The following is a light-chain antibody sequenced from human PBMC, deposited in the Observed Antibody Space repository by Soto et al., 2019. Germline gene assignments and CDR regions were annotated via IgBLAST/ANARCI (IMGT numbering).Light chain of an antibody. J-gene: IGLJ1*01. CDR3: CSYAGTYSYV. CDR1: SSDVGGYNY. CDR2: DVS. V-gene: IGLV2-11*01. Sequence: QSVLTQRPSVSGSPGQSVTISCTGTSSDVGGYNYVSWYQQHPGKAPKLMIYDVSKRPSGVPDRFSASKSGNTASLTISGLQAEDEADYYCCSYAGTYSYVFGTGTKLTVL.